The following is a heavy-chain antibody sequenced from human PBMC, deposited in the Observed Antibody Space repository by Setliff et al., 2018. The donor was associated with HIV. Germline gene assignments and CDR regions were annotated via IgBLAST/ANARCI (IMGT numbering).Heavy chain of an antibody. D-gene: IGHD1-26*01. Sequence: GGSLRLSCAVSGFTFSDHYMDWVRQAPGKGLEWVGRIKSKTDGGTTDYAAPVKGRFTISRDDSKNTLYLQMNSLKTEDTAVYYCTTDLGGSYHGWNYWGQGTLVTVSS. CDR3: TTDLGGSYHGWNY. V-gene: IGHV3-15*01. CDR2: IKSKTDGGTT. J-gene: IGHJ4*02. CDR1: GFTFSDHY.